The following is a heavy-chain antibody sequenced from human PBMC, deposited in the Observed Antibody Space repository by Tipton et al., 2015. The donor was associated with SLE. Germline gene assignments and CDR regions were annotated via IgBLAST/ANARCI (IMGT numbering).Heavy chain of an antibody. Sequence: TLSLTCAVSGYSISSGYNWGWIRQPPGKGLEWIGSIDHSGNTYYNPSLKSRVTISVDTSNNQFTLRLGSVTAADTAVFYRARLVTSSWYWYFDLWGRGTLVTVSS. V-gene: IGHV4-38-2*01. CDR3: ARLVTSSWYWYFDL. D-gene: IGHD6-13*01. J-gene: IGHJ2*01. CDR1: GYSISSGYN. CDR2: IDHSGNT.